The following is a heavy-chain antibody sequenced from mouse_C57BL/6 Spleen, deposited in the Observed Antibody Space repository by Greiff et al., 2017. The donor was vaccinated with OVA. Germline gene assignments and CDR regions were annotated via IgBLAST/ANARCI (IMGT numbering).Heavy chain of an antibody. CDR3: AREGTYHYGSSSRYFDV. CDR2: IDPSDSET. D-gene: IGHD1-1*01. J-gene: IGHJ1*03. V-gene: IGHV1-52*01. Sequence: QVQLQQPGAELVRPGSSVKLSCKASGYTFTSYWMHWVKQRPIQGLEWIGNIDPSDSETHYNQKFKDKATLTVDKSSSTAYMQLSSLTSEDSAVYYCAREGTYHYGSSSRYFDVWGTGTTVTVSS. CDR1: GYTFTSYW.